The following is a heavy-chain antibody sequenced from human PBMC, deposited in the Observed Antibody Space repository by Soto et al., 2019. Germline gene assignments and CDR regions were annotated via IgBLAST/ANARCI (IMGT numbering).Heavy chain of an antibody. Sequence: QVQLVESGGGVVQPGRSLRLSCAASGFTFSSYAMHWVRQAPGKGLEWVAVISYDGSNKYYSDSVKGRFTISRDNSKNTLYLQMNSLGGEDTAVYYCAREGGGRVRGVYYYYYGMDVWGQGTTVTVSS. J-gene: IGHJ6*02. D-gene: IGHD3-10*01. CDR2: ISYDGSNK. CDR3: AREGGGRVRGVYYYYYGMDV. V-gene: IGHV3-30-3*01. CDR1: GFTFSSYA.